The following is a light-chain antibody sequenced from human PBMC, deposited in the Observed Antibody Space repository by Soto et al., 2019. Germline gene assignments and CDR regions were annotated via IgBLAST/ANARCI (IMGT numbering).Light chain of an antibody. V-gene: IGKV3-15*01. Sequence: EIVMTPSPATLSVSPGERATVSCRASQSVRSNLAWYQQKPGQAPRLLIYGASTRATGIPARFSGSGSGTEFTLTISGLQSEDFAVYYCQKYNNWPWKCGQGTKGDIK. J-gene: IGKJ1*01. CDR3: QKYNNWPWK. CDR2: GAS. CDR1: QSVRSN.